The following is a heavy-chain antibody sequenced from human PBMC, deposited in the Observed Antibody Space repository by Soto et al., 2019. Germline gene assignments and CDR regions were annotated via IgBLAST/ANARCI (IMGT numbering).Heavy chain of an antibody. Sequence: PGGSLRLSCAASGFTFSSYWMHWVRQAPGKGLVWVSRINSDGSSTSYADSVKGRFTISRDSARNTLYLQMTSLRAEDTAVYYCARVDSSGWYIHWGQGTLVTVSS. CDR2: INSDGSST. D-gene: IGHD6-19*01. J-gene: IGHJ4*02. CDR1: GFTFSSYW. CDR3: ARVDSSGWYIH. V-gene: IGHV3-74*01.